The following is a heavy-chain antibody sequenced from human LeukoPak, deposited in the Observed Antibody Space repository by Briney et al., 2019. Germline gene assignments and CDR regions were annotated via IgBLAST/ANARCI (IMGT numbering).Heavy chain of an antibody. CDR1: GFTFSTYD. CDR2: IDTTGGT. D-gene: IGHD2-21*02. V-gene: IGHV3-13*04. J-gene: IGHJ2*01. CDR3: AREDFCGGDCPGYFDL. Sequence: GGSLRLSCAASGFTFSTYDMHWVRQTTGKGLEWVSAIDTTGGTYYPASVRGRFTISRENAKDSFYLQMNSLTAGDTAVYYCAREDFCGGDCPGYFDLWGRGTLVTVSS.